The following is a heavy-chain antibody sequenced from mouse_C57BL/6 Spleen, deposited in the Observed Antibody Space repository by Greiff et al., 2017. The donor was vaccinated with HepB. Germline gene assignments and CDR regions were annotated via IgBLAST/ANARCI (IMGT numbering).Heavy chain of an antibody. CDR1: GYTFTSYW. CDR3: ARGGYGSSYWFAY. Sequence: QVQLQQPGAELVKPGASVKLSCKASGYTFTSYWIQWVKQRPGQGLEWIGEIDPSDSYTNYNQKFKGKATLTVDTSSSTAYMQLSSLTSEDSAVYYCARGGYGSSYWFAYWGQGTLVTVSA. CDR2: IDPSDSYT. D-gene: IGHD1-1*01. V-gene: IGHV1-50*01. J-gene: IGHJ3*01.